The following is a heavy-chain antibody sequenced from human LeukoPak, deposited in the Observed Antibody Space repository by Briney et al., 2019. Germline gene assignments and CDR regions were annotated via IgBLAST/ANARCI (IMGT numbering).Heavy chain of an antibody. D-gene: IGHD1-26*01. V-gene: IGHV1-18*01. CDR2: ISAYDGEA. J-gene: IGHJ4*02. CDR1: GYSFTSYG. Sequence: SVKVSCKVSGYSFTSYGISWVREAPGRGLEWVGYISAYDGEARYAQKFQGRGTLTTDTSTGTVYMEMRGLRSDDTAVYYCARGGKNYLDFWRQGPVVSV. CDR3: ARGGKNYLDF.